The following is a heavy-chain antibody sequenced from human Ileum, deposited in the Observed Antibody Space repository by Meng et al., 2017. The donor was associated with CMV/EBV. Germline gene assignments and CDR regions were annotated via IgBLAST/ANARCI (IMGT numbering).Heavy chain of an antibody. J-gene: IGHJ4*02. CDR3: ATRRFAPAN. V-gene: IGHV3-48*04. CDR1: GFTFRHYS. CDR2: ISSTTTTI. Sequence: ETLSLTCAASGFTFRHYSMNWVRQAPGKGLEWVSYISSTTTTISYADSVKGRFTISRDNAKSSLYLQMNNLRVDDTAVYYCATRRFAPANWGQGTLVTVSS.